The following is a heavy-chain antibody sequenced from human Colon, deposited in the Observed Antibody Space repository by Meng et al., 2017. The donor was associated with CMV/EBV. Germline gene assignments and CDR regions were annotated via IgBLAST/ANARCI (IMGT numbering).Heavy chain of an antibody. D-gene: IGHD6-25*01. V-gene: IGHV4-59*01. CDR1: GGSISSYW. CDR3: ARVSTTAAEYYGLDV. Sequence: GSLRLSCAVSGGSISSYWWSWIRQSPGKGLEWIGHIYHSGSTIYNPSLKSRVTISLDTSKNQFSLKLSSVTAADTAVYYCARVSTTAAEYYGLDVWGQGTTVTVSS. J-gene: IGHJ6*02. CDR2: IYHSGST.